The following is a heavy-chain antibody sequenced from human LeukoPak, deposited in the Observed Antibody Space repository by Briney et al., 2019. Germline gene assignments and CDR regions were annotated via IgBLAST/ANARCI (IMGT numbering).Heavy chain of an antibody. CDR1: GGTFSGYY. J-gene: IGHJ6*03. D-gene: IGHD3-10*01. CDR3: ARESWGYGSGSYSYYYYMAA. Sequence: PSETLSLTCAVYGGTFSGYYWSWIRQPPGKGLEWIGEINRSGSTNYNESLKIRVTISVDTSKNQFALKMSSVTAADTAVYYCARESWGYGSGSYSYYYYMAAWGKGTTVTVS. V-gene: IGHV4-34*01. CDR2: INRSGST.